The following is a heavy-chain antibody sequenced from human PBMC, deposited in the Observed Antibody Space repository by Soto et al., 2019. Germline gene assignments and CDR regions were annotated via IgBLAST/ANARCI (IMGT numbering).Heavy chain of an antibody. CDR3: AKGRIAVAGRGGYYGMDV. CDR1: GFTFSSYG. D-gene: IGHD6-19*01. J-gene: IGHJ6*02. Sequence: QVQLVESGGGVVQPGRSLRLSCAASGFTFSSYGMHWVRQAPGKGLEWVAVISYDGSNKYYADSVKGRFTISRDNSKNTLYLQMNSLRAEDTAVYYCAKGRIAVAGRGGYYGMDVWGQGTTVTVSS. CDR2: ISYDGSNK. V-gene: IGHV3-30*18.